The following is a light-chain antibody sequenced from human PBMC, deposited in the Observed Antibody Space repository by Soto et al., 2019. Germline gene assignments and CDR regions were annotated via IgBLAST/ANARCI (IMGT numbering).Light chain of an antibody. V-gene: IGLV2-14*01. CDR3: SSYSISTAYL. J-gene: IGLJ1*01. CDR2: EVS. Sequence: QSVLTQPASVSGSPGQSITISCTGTSSDVGGYDYVSWYQLHPGKAPKLMVFEVSNRPSGVSYRFSGSKSGNTASLTISGLQAEDVADYFCSSYSISTAYLFGTGTKLTVL. CDR1: SSDVGGYDY.